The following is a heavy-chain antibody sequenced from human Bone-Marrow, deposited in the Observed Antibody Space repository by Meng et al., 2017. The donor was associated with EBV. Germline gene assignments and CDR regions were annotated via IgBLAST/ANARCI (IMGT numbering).Heavy chain of an antibody. CDR3: ASESRRGFTPDY. Sequence: QVQGVHTGDEAKKPGSQMVVSCKTAGGTFSIDACSWVRQAPGQGLELMGGFIPVSGAPHYARKFQDRVTITADESTSTHYMDLNNLKSEDTAMYYCASESRRGFTPDYWGQGTLVTVSS. V-gene: IGHV1-69*01. D-gene: IGHD3-10*01. J-gene: IGHJ4*02. CDR1: GGTFSIDA. CDR2: FIPVSGAP.